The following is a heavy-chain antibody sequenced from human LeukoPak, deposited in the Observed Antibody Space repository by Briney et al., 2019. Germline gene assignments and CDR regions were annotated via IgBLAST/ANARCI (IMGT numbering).Heavy chain of an antibody. D-gene: IGHD7-27*01. CDR1: GFTISSNY. Sequence: PGGSLRPSCAASGFTISSNYLSWVRQAPGKGLVWISALHSGGHTFYADSVRGRFTISRDISKNTLYLQMNDLGAEDTALYYCVRGLSGVSSWYFDLWGRGTLVSVSS. V-gene: IGHV3-53*01. CDR2: LHSGGHT. J-gene: IGHJ2*01. CDR3: VRGLSGVSSWYFDL.